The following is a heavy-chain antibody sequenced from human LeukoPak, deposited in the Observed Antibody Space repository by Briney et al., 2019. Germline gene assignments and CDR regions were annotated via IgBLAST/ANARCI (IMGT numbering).Heavy chain of an antibody. CDR3: ARDPWFGLSDYCYYYMDV. V-gene: IGHV4-34*01. Sequence: SETLSLTCAVYGGSFSGYYWSWIRQPPGKGLEWIGEINHSGSTNYNPSLKSRVTISVDTSKNQFSLKLSSVTAADTAVYYCARDPWFGLSDYCYYYMDVWGKGTTVTVSS. CDR1: GGSFSGYY. CDR2: INHSGST. J-gene: IGHJ6*03. D-gene: IGHD3-10*01.